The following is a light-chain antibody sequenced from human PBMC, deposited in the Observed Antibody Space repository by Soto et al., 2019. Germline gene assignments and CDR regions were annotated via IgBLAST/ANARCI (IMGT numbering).Light chain of an antibody. CDR2: VAS. CDR3: QQYSVWPIT. CDR1: QSVSSN. V-gene: IGKV3-15*01. Sequence: EIVMTQSPATLSVSPGERATLSCRASQSVSSNLDWYQQKPAQTPKLLIYVASTRATGIPARFSGSGSGREFTITISSLQSEDFAVYYCQQYSVWPITFGGGTKVEFK. J-gene: IGKJ4*01.